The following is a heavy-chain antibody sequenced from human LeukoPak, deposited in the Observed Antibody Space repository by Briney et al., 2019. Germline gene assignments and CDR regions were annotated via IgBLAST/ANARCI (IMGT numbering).Heavy chain of an antibody. CDR3: AMYDFWSGYYYMDV. J-gene: IGHJ6*03. CDR1: GGSISSHY. CDR2: LYTGGST. D-gene: IGHD3-3*01. V-gene: IGHV4-4*07. Sequence: PSETLSLTCTVSGGSISSHYWSWIRQPAGKGLEWIGRLYTGGSTNYNPSLKSRVTMSVDTSKKQFSLKLSSVTAADTAVYYCAMYDFWSGYYYMDVWGKGTTVTVSS.